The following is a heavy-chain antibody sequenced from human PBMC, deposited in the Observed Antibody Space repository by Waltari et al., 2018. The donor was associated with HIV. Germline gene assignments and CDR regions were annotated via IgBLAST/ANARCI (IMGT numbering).Heavy chain of an antibody. D-gene: IGHD3-3*01. CDR3: VRENDFGTIFFNYYYAMDV. V-gene: IGHV3-7*01. CDR2: IKDVGNEK. J-gene: IGHJ6*02. Sequence: MQLVESGGGLVQRGGSLRLSCAASGFPFSSHWMSWVRQAPGKALEWVANIKDVGNEKYYVNSVRGRFTIYRDNANNSLYLEMNRLRDEDTAVYYCVRENDFGTIFFNYYYAMDVWGQGTSVTVSS. CDR1: GFPFSSHW.